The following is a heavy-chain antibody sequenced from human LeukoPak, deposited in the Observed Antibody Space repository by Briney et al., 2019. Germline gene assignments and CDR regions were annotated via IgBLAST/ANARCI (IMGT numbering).Heavy chain of an antibody. CDR3: ARVHGSSWHHYFDY. V-gene: IGHV3-7*05. J-gene: IGHJ4*02. D-gene: IGHD6-13*01. CDR2: IKRDGSEK. CDR1: GFTFSSYW. Sequence: GGSLRLSCAASGFTFSSYWMSWVRQAPGKGLEWVANIKRDGSEKNYVDSVKGRFTISRDNAKNSLYLQMNSLRAEDTAVYYCARVHGSSWHHYFDYWGQGTLVTVSS.